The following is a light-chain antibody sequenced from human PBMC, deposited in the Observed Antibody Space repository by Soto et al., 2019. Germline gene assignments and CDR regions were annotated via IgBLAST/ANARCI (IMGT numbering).Light chain of an antibody. CDR3: GSYTSSTTWV. CDR1: SSDVGGYNY. CDR2: DVS. Sequence: QSALTQPASVSGSPGQSITISCTGTSSDVGGYNYVSWYQQHPGKAPKLMIYDVSNRPSGVSNCFSGSKSGNTASLTISGLQAEDEADYYCGSYTSSTTWVFGGGTKLTVL. J-gene: IGLJ3*02. V-gene: IGLV2-14*01.